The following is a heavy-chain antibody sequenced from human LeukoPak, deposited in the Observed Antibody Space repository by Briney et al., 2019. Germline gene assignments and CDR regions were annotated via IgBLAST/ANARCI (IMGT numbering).Heavy chain of an antibody. D-gene: IGHD3-10*01. CDR1: GYSFTSYW. CDR3: ARQGYYGSGSYSGDDAFDI. CDR2: IYPGDSDT. Sequence: GESLKISCKGSGYSFTSYWIGWVRQMPGKGLEWMGIIYPGDSDTRYSPSFQGQVTISADKSISTAYLQWSSQKASDTATYYCARQGYYGSGSYSGDDAFDIWGQGTMVTVSS. J-gene: IGHJ3*02. V-gene: IGHV5-51*01.